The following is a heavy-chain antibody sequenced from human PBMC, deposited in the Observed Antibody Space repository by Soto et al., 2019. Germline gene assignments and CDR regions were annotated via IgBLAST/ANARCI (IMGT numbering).Heavy chain of an antibody. J-gene: IGHJ6*03. V-gene: IGHV4-39*01. Sequence: PSETLSLTCTVSGGSINSSSYYWGWIRQPPGKGLEWIGSIYYSGSTYYNPSLKSRVTISVDTSKNQLSLKLSSVTAADTAVYYCARQGCNSTICYYYYYYMDVWGKGTTVTVSS. CDR3: ARQGCNSTICYYYYYYMDV. D-gene: IGHD2-2*01. CDR2: IYYSGST. CDR1: GGSINSSSYY.